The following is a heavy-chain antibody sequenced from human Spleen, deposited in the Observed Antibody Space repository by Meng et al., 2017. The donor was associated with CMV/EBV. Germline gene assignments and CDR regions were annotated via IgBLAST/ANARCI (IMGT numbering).Heavy chain of an antibody. CDR2: INPNGGGT. D-gene: IGHD3-22*01. V-gene: IGHV1-2*02. CDR3: ARNGHYSLDS. CDR1: GYAFIGYY. J-gene: IGHJ4*02. Sequence: ASVKVSCKASGYAFIGYYMHWVRQAPGQGLEWMGWINPNGGGTNYAQKIQGRATMTTDTSTSTVYMELRSLRSDDTAVYYCARNGHYSLDSWSQGTLVTVSS.